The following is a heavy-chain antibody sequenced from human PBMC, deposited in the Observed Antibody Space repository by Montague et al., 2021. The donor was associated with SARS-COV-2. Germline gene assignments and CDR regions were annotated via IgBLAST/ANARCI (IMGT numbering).Heavy chain of an antibody. CDR3: ASDFKNSYAMDV. J-gene: IGHJ6*02. CDR2: INHSGST. CDR1: GGSFSGYY. D-gene: IGHD3/OR15-3a*01. Sequence: SETLSLTCAVYGGSFSGYYWNRIRQPPGKGLEWIGEINHSGSTNYNPSLKSRVTISVQTSKNQFSLTVASVTAADTAIYYCASDFKNSYAMDVWGQGTTVIVSS. V-gene: IGHV4-34*01.